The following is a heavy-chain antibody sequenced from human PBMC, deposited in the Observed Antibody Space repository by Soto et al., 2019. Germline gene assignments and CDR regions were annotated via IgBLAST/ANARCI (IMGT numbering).Heavy chain of an antibody. D-gene: IGHD5-18*01. CDR1: GGSISSYY. J-gene: IGHJ5*02. CDR3: ARGGERSWIQLWS. Sequence: QVQLQESGPGLVKPSETLSLTCTVSGGSISSYYWSWIRQPPGKGLEWIGYIYYSGSTNYNPSLKSRVTISVDTSKNQFSLKLSSVTAADTAVHYCARGGERSWIQLWSWGQGTLVTVSS. V-gene: IGHV4-59*08. CDR2: IYYSGST.